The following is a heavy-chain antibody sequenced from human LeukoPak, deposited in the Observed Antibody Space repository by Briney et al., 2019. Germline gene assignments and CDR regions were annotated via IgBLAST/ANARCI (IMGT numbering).Heavy chain of an antibody. CDR3: ARDNGYYDFWSGSAAFYYYYYGMDV. Sequence: EASVKVSCKASGYTFTSYGISWVRQAPGQGLEWVGWISAYNGNTNYAQKLQGRVTMTTDTSTSTAYMELRSLRSDDTAVYYCARDNGYYDFWSGSAAFYYYYYGMDVWGQGTTVTVSS. CDR2: ISAYNGNT. D-gene: IGHD3-3*01. J-gene: IGHJ6*02. CDR1: GYTFTSYG. V-gene: IGHV1-18*01.